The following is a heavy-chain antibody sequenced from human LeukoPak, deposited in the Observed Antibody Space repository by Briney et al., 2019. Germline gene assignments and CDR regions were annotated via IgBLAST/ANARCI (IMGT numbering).Heavy chain of an antibody. CDR3: ARVVYGSGSYYHDY. J-gene: IGHJ4*02. CDR2: INHSGST. Sequence: PSETLSLTCAVYRGSFSGYYWSWIRQPPGKGLEWIGEINHSGSTNYNPSLKSRVTISVDTSKNQFSLKLSSVTAADTAVYYCARVVYGSGSYYHDYWGQGTLVTVSS. D-gene: IGHD3-10*01. V-gene: IGHV4-34*01. CDR1: RGSFSGYY.